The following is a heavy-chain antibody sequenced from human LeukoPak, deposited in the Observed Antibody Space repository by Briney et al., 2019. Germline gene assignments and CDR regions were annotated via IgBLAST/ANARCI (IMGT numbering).Heavy chain of an antibody. V-gene: IGHV3-21*01. CDR1: GFTFSSYS. J-gene: IGHJ4*02. Sequence: GGSLRLSCAASGFTFSSYSMSWVRQAPGKGLEWVSSISTGSTYIFYADSLKGRFTISRDNAKNSLYLQMNSLRAEDTAVYYCARLPAIRLPADYWGQGTLVTVSS. CDR2: ISTGSTYI. CDR3: ARLPAIRLPADY. D-gene: IGHD2-21*02.